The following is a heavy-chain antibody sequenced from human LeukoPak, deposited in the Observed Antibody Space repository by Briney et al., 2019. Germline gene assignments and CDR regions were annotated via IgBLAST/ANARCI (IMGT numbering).Heavy chain of an antibody. D-gene: IGHD6-6*01. CDR2: IYYSGST. Sequence: SQTLSLTCTVSGGSISSYFWSWIRQPPGKGLEWIGYIYYSGSTNYNPSLKSRVTMSVHTSKNQFSLKLSSVTAADTAVYYCARHLIREDYSSSSIGFEPWGRGTLVTVSS. J-gene: IGHJ5*02. V-gene: IGHV4-59*08. CDR1: GGSISSYF. CDR3: ARHLIREDYSSSSIGFEP.